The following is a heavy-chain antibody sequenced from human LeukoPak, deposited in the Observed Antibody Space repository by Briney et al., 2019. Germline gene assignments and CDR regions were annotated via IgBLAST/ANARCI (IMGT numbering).Heavy chain of an antibody. CDR1: GFTFSSYS. Sequence: PGGSLRLSCAASGFTFSSYSMNWVRQAPGKGLEWVSSISSSSSYIYYADSVKGRFTISRDNAKNSLYLQMNSLRAEDTAVYYCAALKQQLAQEDYWGQGTLVTVSS. CDR2: ISSSSSYI. V-gene: IGHV3-21*01. CDR3: AALKQQLAQEDY. J-gene: IGHJ4*02. D-gene: IGHD6-13*01.